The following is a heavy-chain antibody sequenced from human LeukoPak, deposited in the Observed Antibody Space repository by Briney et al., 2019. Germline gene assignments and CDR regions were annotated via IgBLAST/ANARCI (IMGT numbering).Heavy chain of an antibody. V-gene: IGHV1-3*01. J-gene: IGHJ4*02. CDR2: INAGNGNT. CDR3: ARGPRVRLYCSGGSCYSTYFDY. D-gene: IGHD2-15*01. CDR1: GYTFTSYA. Sequence: ASVKVSCKASGYTFTSYAMHWVRQAPGQRLEWMGWINAGNGNTKYSQKFQGRVTITRDTSASTAYMELSSLRSEDTAVYYCARGPRVRLYCSGGSCYSTYFDYWGQGTLVTVSS.